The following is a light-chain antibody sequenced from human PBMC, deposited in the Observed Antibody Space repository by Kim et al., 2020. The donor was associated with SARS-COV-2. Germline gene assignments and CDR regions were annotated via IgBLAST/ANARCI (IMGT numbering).Light chain of an antibody. CDR1: SSYIGRYTY. CDR2: DVG. CDR3: SSYTGSSTVV. Sequence: GQAITISCTGPSSYIGRYTYVSWQQQHPGKAPTLVIYDVGNRPSGVSNRFSGSKSGNTASLTISGLQGEDEADYYCSSYTGSSTVVFGGGTQLTVL. J-gene: IGLJ2*01. V-gene: IGLV2-14*03.